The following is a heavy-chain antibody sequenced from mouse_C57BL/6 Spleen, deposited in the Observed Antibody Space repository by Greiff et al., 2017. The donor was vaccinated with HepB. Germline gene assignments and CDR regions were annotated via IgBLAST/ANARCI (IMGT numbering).Heavy chain of an antibody. CDR1: GYTFTSYW. D-gene: IGHD1-1*01. V-gene: IGHV1-55*01. CDR3: ARGENYYGSSPFAY. CDR2: IYPGSGST. Sequence: VQLQQPGAELVKPGASVKMSCKASGYTFTSYWITWVKQRPGQGLEWIGDIYPGSGSTNYNEKFKSKATLTVDTSSSTAYMQLSSLTSEDSAVYYCARGENYYGSSPFAYWGQGTLVTVSA. J-gene: IGHJ3*01.